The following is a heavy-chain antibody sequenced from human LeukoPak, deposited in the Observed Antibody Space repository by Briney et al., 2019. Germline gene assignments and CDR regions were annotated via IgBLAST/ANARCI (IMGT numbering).Heavy chain of an antibody. Sequence: GGSLRLSCAASGFXFSSYWISWVRQAPGKGLEWVANIKQDGSEKYYVDSVKGRFTISRDNAKNSLYLQMNSLRAEDTAVYYCATYGWFGYYFDYWGQGTLVTVSS. V-gene: IGHV3-7*05. CDR3: ATYGWFGYYFDY. J-gene: IGHJ4*02. D-gene: IGHD3-10*01. CDR2: IKQDGSEK. CDR1: GFXFSSYW.